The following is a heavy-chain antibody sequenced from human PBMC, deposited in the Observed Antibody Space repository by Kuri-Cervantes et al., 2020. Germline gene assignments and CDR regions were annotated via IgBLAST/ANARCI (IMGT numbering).Heavy chain of an antibody. D-gene: IGHD1-26*01. Sequence: ASVKVSCKASGYTFTSYGTSWVRQAPGQGLEWMGWISAYNGNTKYAQKLQGRVTITTDTSTSTAYMELRSLRSDDTAVYYCAKDAVSATTARVFDYWGQGTLVTVSS. J-gene: IGHJ4*02. CDR2: ISAYNGNT. V-gene: IGHV1-18*01. CDR3: AKDAVSATTARVFDY. CDR1: GYTFTSYG.